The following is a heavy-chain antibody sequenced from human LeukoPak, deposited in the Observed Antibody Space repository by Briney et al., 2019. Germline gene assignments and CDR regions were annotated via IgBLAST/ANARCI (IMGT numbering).Heavy chain of an antibody. J-gene: IGHJ4*02. V-gene: IGHV3-66*01. Sequence: GGSLRLSCAASGFTVSSNYMSWVRQAPGKGLEWVSVIYSGGSTYYADSVKGRFTISRDNSKNTVYVQMNSLRAEDTAVYYCAKGAGRSGTYLNFDYWGQGTLVTVSS. D-gene: IGHD1-26*01. CDR3: AKGAGRSGTYLNFDY. CDR2: IYSGGST. CDR1: GFTVSSNY.